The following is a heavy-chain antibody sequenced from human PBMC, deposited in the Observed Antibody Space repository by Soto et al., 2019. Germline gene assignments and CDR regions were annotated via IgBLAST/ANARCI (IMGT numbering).Heavy chain of an antibody. CDR2: IIPIFGTA. J-gene: IGHJ4*02. V-gene: IGHV1-69*01. Sequence: QVQLVQSGAEVKKPGSSVKVSCKASGGTFSSYAISWVRQAPGQGLEWMGGIIPIFGTANYAQKFQGRVTITADESTSTAYMELSGLRSEDTAVYYCARSRLGGSNIKAPIDYWGQGTLVTVSS. D-gene: IGHD3-10*01. CDR1: GGTFSSYA. CDR3: ARSRLGGSNIKAPIDY.